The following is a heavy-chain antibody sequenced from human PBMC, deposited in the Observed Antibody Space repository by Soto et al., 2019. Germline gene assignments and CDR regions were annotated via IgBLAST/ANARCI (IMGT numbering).Heavy chain of an antibody. CDR1: GGSISSYY. J-gene: IGHJ5*02. D-gene: IGHD6-13*01. Sequence: SETLSLTCTVSGGSISSYYWSWIRQPPGKGLEWIGYIYYSGSTNYNPSLKSRVTISVDTSKNQFSLKLSSVTAADTAVYYCARLRYSSSSEFDPWGQGTLVTVSS. V-gene: IGHV4-59*08. CDR2: IYYSGST. CDR3: ARLRYSSSSEFDP.